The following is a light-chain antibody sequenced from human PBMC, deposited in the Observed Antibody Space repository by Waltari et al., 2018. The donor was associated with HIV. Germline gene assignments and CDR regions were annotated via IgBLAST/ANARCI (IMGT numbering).Light chain of an antibody. CDR2: SNN. CDR3: ALWDDSLNGVL. CDR1: SSNIGRNT. J-gene: IGLJ2*01. Sequence: QSELSQPPSASGTPGQRVAISCSGSSSNIGRNTVNWYQQHPGTAPKLLIYSNNQRPSGVPDRFSGSKSGTSASLAITGLQSEDEADYYCALWDDSLNGVLFGGGTKLTVL. V-gene: IGLV1-44*01.